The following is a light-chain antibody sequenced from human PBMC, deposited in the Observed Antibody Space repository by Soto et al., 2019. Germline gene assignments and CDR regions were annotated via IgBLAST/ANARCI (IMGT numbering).Light chain of an antibody. CDR2: EVT. J-gene: IGLJ1*01. CDR1: SSDVGAYNY. CDR3: CSYADNTDYV. V-gene: IGLV2-8*01. Sequence: QSVLTQPASVSGSAGQSITISCTGTSSDVGAYNYVSWYQQHPGKAPKLMIYEVTRRPSGVPDRFSGSKSGNTASLNVSGLQAEDEADYYCCSYADNTDYVFGTGTKVTVL.